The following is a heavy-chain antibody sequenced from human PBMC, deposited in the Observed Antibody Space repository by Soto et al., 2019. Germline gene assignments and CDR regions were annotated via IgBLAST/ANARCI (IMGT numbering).Heavy chain of an antibody. J-gene: IGHJ4*02. CDR1: GGTFSSYA. D-gene: IGHD2-2*01. CDR3: ARAMNTAELLWPFDY. Sequence: SVKVSCKASGGTFSSYAISWVRQAPGQGLEWMGGIIPIFGTANYAQKFQGRVTITADESTSTAYMELSSLRSEDTAVYYCARAMNTAELLWPFDYWGQGTLVTVSS. CDR2: IIPIFGTA. V-gene: IGHV1-69*13.